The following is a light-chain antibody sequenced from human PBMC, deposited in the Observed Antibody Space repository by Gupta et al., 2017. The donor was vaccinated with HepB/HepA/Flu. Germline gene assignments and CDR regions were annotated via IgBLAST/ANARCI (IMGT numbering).Light chain of an antibody. CDR1: QSISSY. J-gene: IGKJ4*01. V-gene: IGKV1-39*01. Sequence: DIQLTQSPPSLSASLGDRVTITCRASQSISSYLNWYQQKPGKAPNLLIYAACTVNSGVPSRFSGSSSGTDFTLTISSRQPEDFATYYCQHRNNTPRTFGGGTKVDIK. CDR3: QHRNNTPRT. CDR2: AAC.